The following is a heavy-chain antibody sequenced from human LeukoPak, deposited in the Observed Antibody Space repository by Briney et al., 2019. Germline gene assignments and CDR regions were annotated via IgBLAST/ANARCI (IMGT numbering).Heavy chain of an antibody. CDR3: AREKYYYESSGFLDI. Sequence: GGSLRLSCVVSGFNIDEYGMSWVRQAPGKGLEWVSDINWSGGSTGYADSVKGRFTISRDSAKKSLYLQLNSLRAEATALYYCAREKYYYESSGFLDIWGQGTMVTVSS. D-gene: IGHD3-22*01. J-gene: IGHJ3*02. CDR1: GFNIDEYG. V-gene: IGHV3-20*04. CDR2: INWSGGST.